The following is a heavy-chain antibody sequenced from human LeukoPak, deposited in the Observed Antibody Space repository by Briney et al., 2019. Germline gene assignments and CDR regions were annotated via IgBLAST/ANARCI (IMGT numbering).Heavy chain of an antibody. V-gene: IGHV4-59*01. CDR1: GGSISSYY. CDR2: IYYSGST. J-gene: IGHJ6*02. CDR3: ARGGAHYYYGMDV. Sequence: SETLSLTCPVSGGSISSYYWNWIRHPPGKGLEWIGSIYYSGSTNYNPSLKSRVTISVDTSKNQFSLKLNSVTAADTAVYYCARGGAHYYYGMDVWGQGTTVTVSS.